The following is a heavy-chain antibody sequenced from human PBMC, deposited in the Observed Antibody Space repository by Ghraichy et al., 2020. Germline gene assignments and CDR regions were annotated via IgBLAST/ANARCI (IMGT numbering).Heavy chain of an antibody. CDR1: GGSISSSSYY. V-gene: IGHV4-39*01. CDR2: IYYSGST. J-gene: IGHJ4*02. Sequence: SETLSLTCTVSGGSISSSSYYWGWIRQPPGKGLEWIGSIYYSGSTYYNPSLKSRVTISVDTSKKQFSLKLSSVTAADTAVYYCASLSGSGWLAHFDYWGQGTLVTVSS. CDR3: ASLSGSGWLAHFDY. D-gene: IGHD6-19*01.